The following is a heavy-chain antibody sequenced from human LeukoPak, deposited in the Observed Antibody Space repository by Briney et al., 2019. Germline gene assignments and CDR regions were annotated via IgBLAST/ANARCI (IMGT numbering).Heavy chain of an antibody. V-gene: IGHV4-30-2*01. CDR2: IYYSGST. CDR3: TSMVRGVLDAYDI. CDR1: GASISSGCYS. J-gene: IGHJ3*02. Sequence: PSQTLSPTHPLSGASISSGCYSWGWIRHPPGKGLEWIGYIYYSGSTYYNPSLKSRVNISVDRSKNLFSLKLSSVTAADTAVYYCTSMVRGVLDAYDIWGQGTMVTVSS. D-gene: IGHD3-10*01.